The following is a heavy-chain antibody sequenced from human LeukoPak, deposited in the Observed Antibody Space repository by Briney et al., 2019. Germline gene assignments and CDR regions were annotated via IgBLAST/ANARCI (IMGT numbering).Heavy chain of an antibody. V-gene: IGHV3-30*02. CDR3: AGGTVLWFGDLRYYYMDV. D-gene: IGHD3-10*01. CDR1: GFIFNNYG. Sequence: GGSLRLSCAASGFIFNNYGMHWVRQAPGKGLEWVAFVQYDGYNKYYAESVKGRFTISRDNSKNTLYLQMNSLRDEDTAVYYCAGGTVLWFGDLRYYYMDVWGKGTTVTVSS. CDR2: VQYDGYNK. J-gene: IGHJ6*03.